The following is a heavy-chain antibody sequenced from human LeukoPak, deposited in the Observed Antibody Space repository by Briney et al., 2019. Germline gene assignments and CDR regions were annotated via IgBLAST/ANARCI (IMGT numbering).Heavy chain of an antibody. CDR2: ITNSGGST. CDR1: GFTFSSYG. D-gene: IGHD3-16*01. J-gene: IGHJ3*02. CDR3: AKKIGGVYAFDI. Sequence: GGSLRLSCGASGFTFSSYGMNWVRQAPGKGLEWVSGITNSGGSTYYADSVKGRFTISRDNSKNALYLQIDSLRAEDTAVYYCAKKIGGVYAFDIWGQGTMVTVSS. V-gene: IGHV3-23*01.